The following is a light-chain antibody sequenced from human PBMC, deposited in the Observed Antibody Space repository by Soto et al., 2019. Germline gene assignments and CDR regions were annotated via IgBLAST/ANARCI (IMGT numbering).Light chain of an antibody. CDR2: AAA. CDR3: QQYDNLPFT. CDR1: QDVSNY. V-gene: IGKV1-33*01. J-gene: IGKJ4*01. Sequence: DIQMTQSPSSLSASVGDRVTITCQASQDVSNYISWYQQKPGKAPKLLIYAAANLETGVPLRFSGSGSGTHFTFTISSLQPEDIAAYYCQQYDNLPFTFGGGSNVEIK.